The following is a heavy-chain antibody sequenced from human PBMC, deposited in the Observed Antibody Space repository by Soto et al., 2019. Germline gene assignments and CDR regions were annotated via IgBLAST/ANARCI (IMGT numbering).Heavy chain of an antibody. CDR1: GASIASGGHH. CDR3: TRDLMGDYPDY. CDR2: MYYSGST. Sequence: SETLSLTCTVSGASIASGGHHWGWIRQHPGKGLEWIGYMYYSGSTYYNPSLMSRSTISMDTSKNQISLKLNSVTAADTAVYYCTRDLMGDYPDYWGQGTLVTSPQ. D-gene: IGHD4-17*01. J-gene: IGHJ4*02. V-gene: IGHV4-31*03.